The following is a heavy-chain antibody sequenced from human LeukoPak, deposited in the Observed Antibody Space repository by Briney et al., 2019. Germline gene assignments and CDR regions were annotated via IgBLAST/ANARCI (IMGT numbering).Heavy chain of an antibody. D-gene: IGHD6-13*01. CDR3: AGAYSSSWYGPYNWFDP. J-gene: IGHJ5*02. V-gene: IGHV3-23*01. Sequence: PGGSLRLSCAASAFTFSSYAMSWVRQAPGKGLEWVSGISGGGGRTYYADSVKGRFTISRDNSKNTLYLQMNSLRAEDTAVYYWAGAYSSSWYGPYNWFDPWGQGTLVTVSS. CDR2: ISGGGGRT. CDR1: AFTFSSYA.